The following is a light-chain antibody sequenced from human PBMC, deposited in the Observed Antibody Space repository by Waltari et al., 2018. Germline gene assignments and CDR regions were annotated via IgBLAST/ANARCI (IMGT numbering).Light chain of an antibody. V-gene: IGLV2-23*01. CDR1: TTDIGDYDH. J-gene: IGLJ2*01. CDR3: CSYSDTTMI. CDR2: AGS. Sequence: QSALSQPASVSGSPGQSVTISCTGSTTDIGDYDHVSWYQKYPDKAPKLLISAGSERPSGISYRFSGSKSGSTASLTISGLQPEDEAHYYCCSYSDTTMIFGGGTKVTVL.